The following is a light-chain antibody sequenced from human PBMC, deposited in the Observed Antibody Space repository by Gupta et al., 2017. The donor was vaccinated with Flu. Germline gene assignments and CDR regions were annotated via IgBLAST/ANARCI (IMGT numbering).Light chain of an antibody. CDR3: ETWDSSLSVPVV. Sequence: QSLLTQPPSVSAAAWQQVTISCPGSSSNIGNNYVSWYQQLPGTAPKLLIYAKTKRTYGIPDRLSGSTSGTSATLAITGIQTGDEADYYCETWDSSLSVPVVFGGGTKLTVL. J-gene: IGLJ2*01. CDR2: AKT. CDR1: SSNIGNNY. V-gene: IGLV1-51*02.